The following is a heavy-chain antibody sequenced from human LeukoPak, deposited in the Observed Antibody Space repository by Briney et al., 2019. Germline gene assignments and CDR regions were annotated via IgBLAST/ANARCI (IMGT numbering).Heavy chain of an antibody. J-gene: IGHJ3*02. D-gene: IGHD5-24*01. CDR2: IVVGSGNT. V-gene: IGHV1-58*01. Sequence: SVKVSCKASGFTFSSSAVQWVRQARGQRLEWIGWIVVGSGNTNYAQRFQDRVTINRDMSTSTAYMEVSSLRSEDTAVYYCAADGYTFAPGAFDIRGQGTVVTVSS. CDR1: GFTFSSSA. CDR3: AADGYTFAPGAFDI.